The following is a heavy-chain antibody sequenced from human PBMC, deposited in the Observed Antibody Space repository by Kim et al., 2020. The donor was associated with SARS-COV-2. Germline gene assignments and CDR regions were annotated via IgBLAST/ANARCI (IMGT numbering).Heavy chain of an antibody. CDR2: ISGSGGSK. V-gene: IGHV3-23*01. J-gene: IGHJ4*02. D-gene: IGHD3-16*01. Sequence: GGSLRLSCAASGVTFSSYAMSWVRQAPGKGLEWVSAISGSGGSKYYADSVKGRFTISRDTTKNTPSLQMNSRRAEDTAVYYCAKGGTYYDDVWGSRPGFDYWGQGTLVTVSS. CDR3: AKGGTYYDDVWGSRPGFDY. CDR1: GVTFSSYA.